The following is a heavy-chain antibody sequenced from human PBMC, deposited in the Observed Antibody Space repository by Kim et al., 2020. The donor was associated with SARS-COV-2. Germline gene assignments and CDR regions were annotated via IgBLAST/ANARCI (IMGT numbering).Heavy chain of an antibody. CDR1: GYSFTSYW. D-gene: IGHD2-8*01. CDR3: ARGGIYCTNGVCRDY. Sequence: GESLKISCKGSGYSFTSYWIGWVRQMPGKGLEWMGIIYPGDSDTRYSPSFQGQVTISADKSISTAYLQWSSLKASDTAMYYCARGGIYCTNGVCRDYWGQGTLVTVSS. CDR2: IYPGDSDT. V-gene: IGHV5-51*01. J-gene: IGHJ4*02.